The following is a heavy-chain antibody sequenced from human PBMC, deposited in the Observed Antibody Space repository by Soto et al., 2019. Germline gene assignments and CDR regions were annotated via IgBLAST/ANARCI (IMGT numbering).Heavy chain of an antibody. Sequence: QVQLVQSGAEVKKPGASVKVSCKASGYTFTSYGISWVRQAPGQGLEWMGWISAYNGNTNYAQKLQGRVTMTTDTSTRTAHMELRSLRSDDTAVYYCARDRAYYYDSSGYYYYGMDVWGQGTTVTGSS. CDR1: GYTFTSYG. CDR3: ARDRAYYYDSSGYYYYGMDV. CDR2: ISAYNGNT. V-gene: IGHV1-18*04. J-gene: IGHJ6*02. D-gene: IGHD3-22*01.